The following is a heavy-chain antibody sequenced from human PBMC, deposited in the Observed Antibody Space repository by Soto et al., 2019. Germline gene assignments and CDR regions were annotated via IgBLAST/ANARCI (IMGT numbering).Heavy chain of an antibody. J-gene: IGHJ4*02. CDR1: GFTFSSYA. Sequence: QVQLVESGGGVVQPGRSLRLSCAASGFTFSSYAIHWVRQAPGKGLEWEGVISSDGSRQYYADSVKGRFTISRDNSMNTLYLQMNSLRADDTAVYYCARDFESGGYWGILLDYWGQGTLVTVSS. D-gene: IGHD3-22*01. CDR2: ISSDGSRQ. V-gene: IGHV3-30-3*01. CDR3: ARDFESGGYWGILLDY.